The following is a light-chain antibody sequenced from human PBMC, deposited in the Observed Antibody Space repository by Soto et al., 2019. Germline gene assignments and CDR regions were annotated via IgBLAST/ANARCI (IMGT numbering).Light chain of an antibody. CDR1: QSVSSN. CDR2: GAS. J-gene: IGKJ4*01. V-gene: IGKV3D-15*01. Sequence: EILMTQSPATLSLSPGERATLSCRASQSVSSNLAWYQQRRGQAPRLLIYGASSRATGIPARFGGSGSGTEVTIPISSMQSEDFAVYYCQQYDNWPPLTFGGGTKVEIK. CDR3: QQYDNWPPLT.